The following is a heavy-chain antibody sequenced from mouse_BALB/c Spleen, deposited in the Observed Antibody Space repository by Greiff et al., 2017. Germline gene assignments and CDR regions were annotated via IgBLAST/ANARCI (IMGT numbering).Heavy chain of an antibody. Sequence: EVKLLESGGGLVKPGGSRKLSCAASGFTFTSFGMHWVRQAPEKGLEWVAYISSGSSTIYYAETVKGRFTISRDNPKNTLFLQMTSLRSEDTAMYYCARDYFAYWGQGTLVTVSA. CDR3: ARDYFAY. D-gene: IGHD1-1*02. CDR1: GFTFTSFG. V-gene: IGHV5-17*02. CDR2: ISSGSSTI. J-gene: IGHJ3*01.